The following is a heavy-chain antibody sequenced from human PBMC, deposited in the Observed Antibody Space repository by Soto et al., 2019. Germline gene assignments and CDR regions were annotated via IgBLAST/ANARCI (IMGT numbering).Heavy chain of an antibody. CDR2: ISGSGGST. J-gene: IGHJ4*02. D-gene: IGHD6-19*01. CDR3: AKTVAVNPGPHYFDY. V-gene: IGHV3-23*01. CDR1: GFTFSSYA. Sequence: PGGSPRLSCAASGFTFSSYAMSWFRQAPGKGLEWVSAISGSGGSTYYADSVKGRFTISRDNSKNTLYLQMNSLRAEDTAVYYCAKTVAVNPGPHYFDYWGQGTLVTVSS.